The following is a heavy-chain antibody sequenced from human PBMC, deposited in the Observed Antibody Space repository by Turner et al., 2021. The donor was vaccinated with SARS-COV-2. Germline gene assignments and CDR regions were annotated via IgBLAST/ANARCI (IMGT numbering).Heavy chain of an antibody. CDR2: INPNSGGT. CDR1: GYTFTGYS. Sequence: GAEVKKPGASVKVSCKASGYTFTGYSMHWVRQAPGQGLEWMAWINPNSGGTNYAQKFQGRVTMTRDTSISTAYMELSRLISDDTAVYYCAGDAGYCTSTRCYTSDYFDYWGQGTLVTVSS. D-gene: IGHD2-2*02. CDR3: AGDAGYCTSTRCYTSDYFDY. J-gene: IGHJ4*02. V-gene: IGHV1-2*02.